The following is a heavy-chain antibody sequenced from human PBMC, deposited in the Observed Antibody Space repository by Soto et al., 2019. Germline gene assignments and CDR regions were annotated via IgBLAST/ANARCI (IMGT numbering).Heavy chain of an antibody. CDR2: IYYSGTT. Sequence: QVQLQESGPGLVKPSQTLSLTCTVSGGPISSGGYYWNWIRQHPGKGLEWIGYIYYSGTTYYNPSLKSRVTISVDTSKNQFSLKLSSVTAADTAVYYCAASCVGCGGFNYYGMDVWGQGTTVTVSS. D-gene: IGHD2-21*01. V-gene: IGHV4-31*03. CDR1: GGPISSGGYY. CDR3: AASCVGCGGFNYYGMDV. J-gene: IGHJ6*02.